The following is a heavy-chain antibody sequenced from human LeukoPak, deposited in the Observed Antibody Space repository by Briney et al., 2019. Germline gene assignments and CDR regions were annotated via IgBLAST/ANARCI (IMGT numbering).Heavy chain of an antibody. D-gene: IGHD5-18*01. Sequence: ASVKVSCKASGYTFTNYEINWVRQAPGQGLEWMGWINTYNGNTFYAQEVQGRVTMTTDTSTSTAYMELRSLRSDDTAVYYCARDSGYSYGNNLDYWGQGTLVTVSS. CDR2: INTYNGNT. CDR1: GYTFTNYE. V-gene: IGHV1-18*01. CDR3: ARDSGYSYGNNLDY. J-gene: IGHJ4*02.